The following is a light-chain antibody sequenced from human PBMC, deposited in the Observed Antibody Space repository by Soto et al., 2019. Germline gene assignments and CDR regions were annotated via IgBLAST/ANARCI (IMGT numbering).Light chain of an antibody. J-gene: IGKJ1*01. Sequence: DIQMTQSPSTLSASIGDRVTISCRASQNIGNWLAWYQQKPGTAPKVLIYHASNLQSGVPSRFSGSGSGTEFTLTISGLQPDDFATFFCQQYNTYPWTFGQGTKVDIK. V-gene: IGKV1-5*01. CDR3: QQYNTYPWT. CDR2: HAS. CDR1: QNIGNW.